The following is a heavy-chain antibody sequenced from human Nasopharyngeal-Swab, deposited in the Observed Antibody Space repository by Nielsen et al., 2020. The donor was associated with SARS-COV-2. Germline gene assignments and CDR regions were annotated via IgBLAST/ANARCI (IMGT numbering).Heavy chain of an antibody. J-gene: IGHJ4*02. CDR3: AREGILWFGEEMWLFFDY. Sequence: WIRQRPGKGLEWIGYIYHSGSTYYNPSLKSRVTISVDRSKNQFSLKLSSVTAADTAVYYCAREGILWFGEEMWLFFDYWGQGTLVTVSS. D-gene: IGHD3-10*01. V-gene: IGHV4-30-2*01. CDR2: IYHSGST.